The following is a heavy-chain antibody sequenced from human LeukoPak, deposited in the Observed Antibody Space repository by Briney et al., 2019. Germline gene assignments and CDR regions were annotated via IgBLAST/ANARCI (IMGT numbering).Heavy chain of an antibody. CDR3: AKDGLYCAYGVCYLNY. CDR2: ISANDNRV. Sequence: GGSLRLSCAASGFIFSSFAMTWVRQAPGKGLEWVPSISANDNRVYFADSVKGRFTISRDNSKNTVCLQMNSLRAEDTAVYYCAKDGLYCAYGVCYLNYWGQGTLVTVSS. V-gene: IGHV3-23*01. J-gene: IGHJ4*02. CDR1: GFIFSSFA. D-gene: IGHD2-8*01.